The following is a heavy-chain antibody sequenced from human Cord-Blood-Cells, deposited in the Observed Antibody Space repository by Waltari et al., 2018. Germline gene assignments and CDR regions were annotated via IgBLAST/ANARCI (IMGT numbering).Heavy chain of an antibody. V-gene: IGHV3-30*18. D-gene: IGHD6-6*01. CDR3: AKDRDESSSYYFQH. CDR2: ISYDGINK. CDR1: GFTFSSYG. J-gene: IGHJ1*01. Sequence: QVQLVESGGGVVQPGRSLRLSCAASGFTFSSYGMHWVRQAPGKGLEWVAVISYDGINKYYADSVKGRFTISRDNSKNTLYLQMNSLRAEDTAVYYCAKDRDESSSYYFQHWGQGTLVTVSS.